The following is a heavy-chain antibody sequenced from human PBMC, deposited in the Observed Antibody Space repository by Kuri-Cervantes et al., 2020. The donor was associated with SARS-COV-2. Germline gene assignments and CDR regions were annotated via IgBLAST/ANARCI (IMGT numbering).Heavy chain of an antibody. D-gene: IGHD1-7*01. CDR2: ISFDGGNK. J-gene: IGHJ5*02. CDR1: GFSLSGYA. Sequence: GGSLRLSCTGPGFSLSGYALHWVRQAPGKGLEWVAVISFDGGNKKYADFVEGRFTISRDNSKNTLYLQMNSLRAEDTAVYYCARGRLTGTTLSWGQGTLVTGSS. CDR3: ARGRLTGTTLS. V-gene: IGHV3-30*04.